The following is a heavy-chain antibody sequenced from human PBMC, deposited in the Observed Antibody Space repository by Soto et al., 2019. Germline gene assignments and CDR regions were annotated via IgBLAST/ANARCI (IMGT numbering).Heavy chain of an antibody. V-gene: IGHV3-30*18. Sequence: GGSLRLSCAASGFTFSSYGMHWVRQAPGKGLEWVAVISYDGSNKYYADSVKGRFTISRDNSKNTLYLQMNSLRAEDTAVYYCAKDRTYSSGWYPGYYFDYWGQGTLVTVSS. CDR3: AKDRTYSSGWYPGYYFDY. CDR1: GFTFSSYG. J-gene: IGHJ4*02. D-gene: IGHD6-19*01. CDR2: ISYDGSNK.